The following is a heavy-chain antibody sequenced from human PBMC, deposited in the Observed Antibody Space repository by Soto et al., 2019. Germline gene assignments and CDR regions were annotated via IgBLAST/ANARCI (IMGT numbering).Heavy chain of an antibody. Sequence: QLQLQESGPGLVKPSETLSLTCTVSGGSISSSSYYWGWIRQPPGKGLEWIGSIYYSGSTYYNPSLKSRVTISVDTSKNQFSLKLSSVTAADTAVYYCARHDYGDYGWFDPWGQGTLVTVSS. CDR2: IYYSGST. D-gene: IGHD4-17*01. CDR1: GGSISSSSYY. J-gene: IGHJ5*02. CDR3: ARHDYGDYGWFDP. V-gene: IGHV4-39*01.